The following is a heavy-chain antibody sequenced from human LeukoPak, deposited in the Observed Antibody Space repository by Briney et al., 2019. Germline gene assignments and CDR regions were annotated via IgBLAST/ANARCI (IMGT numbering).Heavy chain of an antibody. CDR1: GFTFSSYW. CDR3: ARDFVVVVAATGY. J-gene: IGHJ4*02. CDR2: IKQDGSER. V-gene: IGHV3-7*01. Sequence: GGSLRLSCAASGFTFSSYWMSWVRQAPGKGLEWVANIKQDGSERYYVDSVKGRFTISRDNAKNSLYLQMNSLRAEDTAVYYCARDFVVVVAATGYWGQGTLVTVSS. D-gene: IGHD2-15*01.